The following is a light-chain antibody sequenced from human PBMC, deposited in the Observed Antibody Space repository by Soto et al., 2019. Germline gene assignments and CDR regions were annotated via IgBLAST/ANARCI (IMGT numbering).Light chain of an antibody. CDR2: DTS. V-gene: IGKV3D-20*01. CDR3: QQYAVWPPQT. CDR1: QRVSGGF. Sequence: PGERATAYCGARQRVSGGFLAWYQQKPGLAPRLILYDTSFRATGIPDRFSGSWSGTEFTLTISSLQPEDFAVYYCQQYAVWPPQTVGQGTKVDI. J-gene: IGKJ1*01.